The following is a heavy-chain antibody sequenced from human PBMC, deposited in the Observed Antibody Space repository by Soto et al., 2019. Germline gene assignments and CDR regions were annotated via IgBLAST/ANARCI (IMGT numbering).Heavy chain of an antibody. J-gene: IGHJ4*02. CDR1: GFEFRTYA. V-gene: IGHV3-23*01. CDR3: ATVWLGDDVFDH. CDR2: TGITGGST. Sequence: PGGSLRLSCSASGFEFRTYAMNWVRQAPGKGLEWVSATGITGGSTYYADSVKGRFTVSRDDAKNTLYLQMNSLRVEDTAVYYCATVWLGDDVFDHWGQGTLVTVSS. D-gene: IGHD3-10*01.